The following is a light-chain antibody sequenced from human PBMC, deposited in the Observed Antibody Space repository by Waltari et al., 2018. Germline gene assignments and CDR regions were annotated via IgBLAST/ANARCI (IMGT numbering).Light chain of an antibody. Sequence: DIVMTQTPLSLSVTPGQPASISCKSSQSLLHSDGKTYLDWYLQKPGQPPQRRIYELYKRLSGVPNRFSGSGSGTECTRKIRRVESEDVGVYYCMQSIQLPVTFGGGTKVEIE. J-gene: IGKJ4*01. V-gene: IGKV2D-29*01. CDR3: MQSIQLPVT. CDR2: ELY. CDR1: QSLLHSDGKTY.